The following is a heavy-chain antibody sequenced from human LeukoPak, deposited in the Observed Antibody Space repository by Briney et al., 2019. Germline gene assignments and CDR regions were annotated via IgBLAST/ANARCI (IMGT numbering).Heavy chain of an antibody. CDR3: ARELSEYSYGSYYYYGMDV. CDR2: ISSSSSYI. J-gene: IGHJ6*02. D-gene: IGHD5-18*01. V-gene: IGHV3-21*01. Sequence: GSLRLSCAASGFTFSSYSMNWVRQAPGKGLEWVSSISSSSSYIYYADSVKGRFTISRDNAKNSLYLQMNSLRAEDTAVYYCARELSEYSYGSYYYYGMDVWGQGTTVTVSS. CDR1: GFTFSSYS.